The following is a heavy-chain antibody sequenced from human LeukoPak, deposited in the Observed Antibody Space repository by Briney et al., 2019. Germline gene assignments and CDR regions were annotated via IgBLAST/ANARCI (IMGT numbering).Heavy chain of an antibody. CDR1: GYTFTGYY. D-gene: IGHD3-22*01. V-gene: IGHV1-2*02. Sequence: ASVKVSCKASGYTFTGYYMHWVRQAPGQGLEWMGWINPNSGGTNYAQKFQGRVTMTRDTSISTAYMELSRLRSDDTAVYYCARGRPYDSSDYYAAKYYYYYMDVWGKGTTVTVSS. J-gene: IGHJ6*03. CDR3: ARGRPYDSSDYYAAKYYYYYMDV. CDR2: INPNSGGT.